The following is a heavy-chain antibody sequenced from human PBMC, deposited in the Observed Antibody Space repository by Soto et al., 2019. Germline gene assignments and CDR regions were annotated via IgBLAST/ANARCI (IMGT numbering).Heavy chain of an antibody. Sequence: SETLSLTCSVSGDYIHVGGYYWTWIRQRPGKGLEWMGYIYYTGKTYYNPSLESRLTMSVDRSKNQFSLRLTSVTAADTAVYFCGRDLTSNANCSDPWGQGTLVTVSS. CDR3: GRDLTSNANCSDP. J-gene: IGHJ5*02. CDR1: GDYIHVGGYY. V-gene: IGHV4-30-4*01. D-gene: IGHD2-2*01. CDR2: IYYTGKT.